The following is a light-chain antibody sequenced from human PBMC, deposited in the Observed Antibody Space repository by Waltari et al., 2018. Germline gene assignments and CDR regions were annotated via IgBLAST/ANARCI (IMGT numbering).Light chain of an antibody. CDR3: QQYGSSPWT. J-gene: IGKJ1*01. CDR1: QSVGSNY. CDR2: GAS. Sequence: EIVLTQSPGTLSLSPGERATLSCRASQSVGSNYLAWYHQKPGQTPRLLIYGASSRATGILDRFSGSGSGTDFTLTISRLEPEDFAVYYCQQYGSSPWTFGQGTKVEIK. V-gene: IGKV3-20*01.